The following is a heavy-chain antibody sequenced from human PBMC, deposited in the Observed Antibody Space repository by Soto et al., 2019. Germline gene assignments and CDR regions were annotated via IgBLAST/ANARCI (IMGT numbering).Heavy chain of an antibody. Sequence: PGGSLRLSCAASGFTFSSYAMHWVRQAPGKGLEWVAVISYDGSNKYYADSVKGRFTISRDNSKNTLYLQMNSLRAEDTAVYYCARESYSGYDTHHGSLDYWGQGTLVTVSS. D-gene: IGHD5-12*01. J-gene: IGHJ4*02. CDR3: ARESYSGYDTHHGSLDY. CDR2: ISYDGSNK. CDR1: GFTFSSYA. V-gene: IGHV3-30-3*01.